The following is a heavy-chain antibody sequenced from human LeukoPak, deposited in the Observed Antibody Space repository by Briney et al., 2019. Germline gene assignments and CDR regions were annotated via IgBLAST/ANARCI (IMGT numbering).Heavy chain of an antibody. J-gene: IGHJ3*02. Sequence: PGGSLRLSCAASGFTFSSYSMNWVRQAPGKGLEWVSSISSSSSYIYYADSVKGRFTISRDNAKNSLYLQMNSLRAEDTAVYYCARVANQALYDAFDIWGQGTMVTVSS. CDR1: GFTFSSYS. CDR2: ISSSSSYI. CDR3: ARVANQALYDAFDI. V-gene: IGHV3-21*01.